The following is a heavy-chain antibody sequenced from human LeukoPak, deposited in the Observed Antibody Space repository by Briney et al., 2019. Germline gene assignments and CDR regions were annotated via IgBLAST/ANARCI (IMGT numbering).Heavy chain of an antibody. J-gene: IGHJ4*02. D-gene: IGHD2-15*01. CDR2: INHSGST. CDR1: GGSFSGYY. V-gene: IGHV4-34*01. Sequence: SETLSLPCAVYGGSFSGYYWSWIRQPPGKGLEWIGEINHSGSTNYNPSLKSRVTISVDTSKNQFSLKLSSVTAADTAVYYCASLGSNDYWGQGTLVTVSS. CDR3: ASLGSNDY.